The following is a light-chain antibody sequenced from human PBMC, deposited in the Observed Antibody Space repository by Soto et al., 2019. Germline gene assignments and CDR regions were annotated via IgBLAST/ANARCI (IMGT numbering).Light chain of an antibody. V-gene: IGKV1-13*02. J-gene: IGKJ5*01. CDR2: DVS. CDR1: QDIRGA. CDR3: QQFNTYPIT. Sequence: AIQLTQSPSSLSASVGDRVTITCRASQDIRGALAWYQQKPGKPPKLLIFDVSSLQSGVPSRFSGSGSGTDFTLTISSLQAEDCATYYCQQFNTYPITFGQGTRLEIK.